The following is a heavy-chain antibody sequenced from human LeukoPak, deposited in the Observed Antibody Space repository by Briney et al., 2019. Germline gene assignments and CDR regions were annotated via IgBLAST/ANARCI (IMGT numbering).Heavy chain of an antibody. Sequence: GGSLRLSCVASGFTFSSNGMHWVRQAPGKGLEWVAVIWYDGSKKYYADSVKGRFTISRDNSKNTLYLQMNSLRAEDTAVYYCARLSGSFLDYWGQGTLVTVSS. D-gene: IGHD1-26*01. V-gene: IGHV3-33*01. CDR1: GFTFSSNG. J-gene: IGHJ4*02. CDR2: IWYDGSKK. CDR3: ARLSGSFLDY.